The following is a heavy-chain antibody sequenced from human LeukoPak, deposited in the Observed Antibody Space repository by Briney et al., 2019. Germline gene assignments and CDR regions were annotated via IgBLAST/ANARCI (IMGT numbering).Heavy chain of an antibody. J-gene: IGHJ4*02. CDR2: IYYSGST. CDR1: GGSVSSDSYY. Sequence: PSETLSLTCTVPGGSVSSDSYYWSWIRQPPGKGLEWIGYIYYSGSTNYNPSLKSRVTISVDTSKNQFSLKLSSVTAADTAVYYCAGGVSYFDYWGQGTLVTVSS. CDR3: AGGVSYFDY. D-gene: IGHD3-16*01. V-gene: IGHV4-61*01.